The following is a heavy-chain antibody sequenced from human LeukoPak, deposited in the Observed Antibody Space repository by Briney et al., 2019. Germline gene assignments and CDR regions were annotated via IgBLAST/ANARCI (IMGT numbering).Heavy chain of an antibody. D-gene: IGHD3-10*01. Sequence: ASVKVSCKASGYTFTSYYLYWVRQAPGQGLEWMGVINPSGGSTTSAQKFQGRVTMTRDTSTSTVYMELRSLRSEDTAVYYCARWVDYYGSGSLLGSFGGRYLDLWGRGTLVTVSS. CDR1: GYTFTSYY. CDR2: INPSGGST. J-gene: IGHJ2*01. V-gene: IGHV1-46*01. CDR3: ARWVDYYGSGSLLGSFGGRYLDL.